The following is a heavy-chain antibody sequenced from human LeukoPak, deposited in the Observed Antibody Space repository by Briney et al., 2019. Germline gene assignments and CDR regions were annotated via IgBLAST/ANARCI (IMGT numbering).Heavy chain of an antibody. J-gene: IGHJ5*02. V-gene: IGHV4-34*01. CDR1: GGSFSGYY. D-gene: IGHD3-3*01. CDR3: ARRRFLEWLWSS. CDR2: INHSGST. Sequence: SETLSLTCAVYGGSFSGYYRSWIRQPPGKGLEWIGEINHSGSTNYNPSLKSRVTISVDTSKNQFSLKLSSVTAADTAVYYCARRRFLEWLWSSWGQGTLVTVSS.